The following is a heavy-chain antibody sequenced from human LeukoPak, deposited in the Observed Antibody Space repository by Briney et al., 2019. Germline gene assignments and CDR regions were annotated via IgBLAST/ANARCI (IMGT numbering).Heavy chain of an antibody. CDR2: ISAYNGNT. CDR3: ARVRYCSGGSCYLNRFDP. Sequence: GASVKVSCKASGYTFTSYGISWVRQAPGQGLEWMGWISAYNGNTNYAQKLPGRVTMTTDTSTSTAYMELRSLRSEDTAVYYCARVRYCSGGSCYLNRFDPWGQGTLVTVSS. CDR1: GYTFTSYG. D-gene: IGHD2-15*01. J-gene: IGHJ5*02. V-gene: IGHV1-18*01.